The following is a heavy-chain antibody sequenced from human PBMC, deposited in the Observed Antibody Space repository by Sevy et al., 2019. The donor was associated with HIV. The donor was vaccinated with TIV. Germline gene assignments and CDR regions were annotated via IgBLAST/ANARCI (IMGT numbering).Heavy chain of an antibody. CDR2: ISSSGSTI. CDR1: GFTFSSYD. Sequence: GGSLRLSCAASGFTFSSYDMNWVRQAPGKGLEWVSYISSSGSTIYYADSVKGRFTISRDNAKNSLYLQMNSLRAEDTAVYYCARVAYSSSWYSGAAALYYFDYWGQGTLVTVSS. V-gene: IGHV3-48*03. CDR3: ARVAYSSSWYSGAAALYYFDY. J-gene: IGHJ4*02. D-gene: IGHD6-13*01.